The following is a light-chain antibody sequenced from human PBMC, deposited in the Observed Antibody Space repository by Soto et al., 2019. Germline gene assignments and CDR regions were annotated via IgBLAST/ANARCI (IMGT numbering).Light chain of an antibody. CDR1: QSVSNN. Sequence: EIVMTHSPATLSVPPGERATLSCTASQSVSNNLAWYQQKPGQAPRLLIFGASTRATAIPARFSCSGSGTEFTLTISSLQSEDFAYYFCQQYDTWPYTFGQGTKLEIK. J-gene: IGKJ2*01. CDR3: QQYDTWPYT. V-gene: IGKV3-15*01. CDR2: GAS.